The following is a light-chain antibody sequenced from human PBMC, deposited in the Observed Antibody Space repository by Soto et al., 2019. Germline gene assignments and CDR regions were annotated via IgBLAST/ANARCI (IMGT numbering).Light chain of an antibody. V-gene: IGLV2-14*02. CDR3: SSLTRSDTWV. J-gene: IGLJ3*02. CDR1: SSDVGSYNR. CDR2: EVS. Sequence: QSVLTQPASVSGSPGQSITISCTGGSSDVGSYNRVSWYRQHPGKAPQLMIYEVSNRPSGVSNRFSGSKSGNTASLTISGLQAEDGADYFCSSLTRSDTWVIGGGTKLPVL.